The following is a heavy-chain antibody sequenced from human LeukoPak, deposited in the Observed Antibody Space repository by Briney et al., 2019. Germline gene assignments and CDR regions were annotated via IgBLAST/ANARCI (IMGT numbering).Heavy chain of an antibody. CDR3: ARTYYYDSTGYLFYYYGMDV. V-gene: IGHV3-30-3*01. CDR1: GFTVSSNY. Sequence: GGSLRLSCAASGFTVSSNYMSWVRQAPGKGLEWVAVISYDGSNKYYADSVKGRFTISRDNSKNTLYLQMNSLRAEDTAVYYCARTYYYDSTGYLFYYYGMDVWGQGTTVTVSS. CDR2: ISYDGSNK. J-gene: IGHJ6*02. D-gene: IGHD3-22*01.